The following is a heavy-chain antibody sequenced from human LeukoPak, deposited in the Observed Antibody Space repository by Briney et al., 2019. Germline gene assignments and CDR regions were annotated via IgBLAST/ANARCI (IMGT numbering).Heavy chain of an antibody. CDR2: IKQDGSEK. CDR3: ATTLRFLEWLPAYFDY. Sequence: QPGGSLRLSCAASGFTFSSYWMSWVRQAPGKGLEWVANIKQDGSEKYYVDSVKGRFTISRDNAKNSLYLQMNSLRAEDTAVYYRATTLRFLEWLPAYFDYWGQGTLVTVSS. D-gene: IGHD3-3*01. J-gene: IGHJ4*02. CDR1: GFTFSSYW. V-gene: IGHV3-7*01.